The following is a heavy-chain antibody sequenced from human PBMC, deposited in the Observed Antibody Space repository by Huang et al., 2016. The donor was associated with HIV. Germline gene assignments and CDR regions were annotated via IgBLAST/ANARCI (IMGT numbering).Heavy chain of an antibody. Sequence: EVQLLESGGGLVRPGGSLRLSCAASGVTFSRYVMSWVRQAPGKGLEWVSGISSNGETSDYTDSVKGRFTISRDNSKNTVSMKMHSLRVEDTAVYYCAKGRATILDRLDSWGQGTLVTVSS. CDR1: GVTFSRYV. D-gene: IGHD3-3*01. V-gene: IGHV3-23*01. CDR2: ISSNGETS. J-gene: IGHJ4*02. CDR3: AKGRATILDRLDS.